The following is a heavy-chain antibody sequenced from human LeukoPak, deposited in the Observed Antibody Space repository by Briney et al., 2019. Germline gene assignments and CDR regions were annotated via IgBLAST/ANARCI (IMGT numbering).Heavy chain of an antibody. CDR3: ARQGRFSPFYY. V-gene: IGHV4-39*01. D-gene: IGHD3-3*01. CDR2: IYYSGST. J-gene: IGHJ4*02. Sequence: PSEILSLTCTVSGGSISSSSYYWGWLRQPPGKGLEWIGSIYYSGSTYYNPSLKSRVTISVDPSKNQFSLKLSSVTAADTAVYYCARQGRFSPFYYWGQGTLVTVSS. CDR1: GGSISSSSYY.